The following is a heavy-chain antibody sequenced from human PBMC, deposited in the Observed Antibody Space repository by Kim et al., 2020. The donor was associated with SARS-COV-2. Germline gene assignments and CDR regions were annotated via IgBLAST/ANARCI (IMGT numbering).Heavy chain of an antibody. D-gene: IGHD3-10*01. CDR3: AKVNAGKRPLPMVRGVIIGFDY. Sequence: GGSLRLSCVASGFTFSSYAMSWVRQAPGKGLEWVSTISGSGGSTYYADSVKGRFTISRDNSKNTLYLQMNSLRAEDTAVYYCAKVNAGKRPLPMVRGVIIGFDYWGQGTLVTVSS. J-gene: IGHJ4*02. CDR1: GFTFSSYA. CDR2: ISGSGGST. V-gene: IGHV3-23*01.